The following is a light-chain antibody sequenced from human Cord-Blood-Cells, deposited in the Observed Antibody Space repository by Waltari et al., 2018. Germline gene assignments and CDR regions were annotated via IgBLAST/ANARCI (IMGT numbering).Light chain of an antibody. J-gene: IGLJ2*01. CDR1: SSNIGSHD. V-gene: IGLV1-47*01. CDR3: AAWDDSLIGVV. CDR2: RNT. Sequence: QSVLTQPPSASGTPGQRVTISCSGSSSNIGSHDVYWYQQLPGTAPKLPIYRNTRRPSGLPDLCSGAKSATPAALAIRGLRSEAEADYCGAAWDDSLIGVVFGGGTKLTVL.